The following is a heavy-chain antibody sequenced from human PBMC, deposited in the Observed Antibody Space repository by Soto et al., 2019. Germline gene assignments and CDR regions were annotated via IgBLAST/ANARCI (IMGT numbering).Heavy chain of an antibody. CDR3: ARRSSGWYFDY. J-gene: IGHJ4*02. D-gene: IGHD6-19*01. V-gene: IGHV3-23*01. Sequence: VTGRFTISRDNSKNTLYLQMNSLRAEDTAVYYCARRSSGWYFDYWGQGTLVSVSS.